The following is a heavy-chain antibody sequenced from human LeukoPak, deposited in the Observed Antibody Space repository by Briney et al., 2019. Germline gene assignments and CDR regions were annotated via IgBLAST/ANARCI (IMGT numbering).Heavy chain of an antibody. CDR2: INHSGST. CDR1: GGSFSGYY. Sequence: SETLSLTCAVYGGSFSGYYWSWIRQPPGKGLEWIGEINHSGSTNYNPSLKSRVTISVDTSKNQFSLKLSSVTAADTAVYYCARNMVRGAYYYYYYMDVWGKGTTVTVSS. J-gene: IGHJ6*03. CDR3: ARNMVRGAYYYYYYMDV. D-gene: IGHD3-10*01. V-gene: IGHV4-34*01.